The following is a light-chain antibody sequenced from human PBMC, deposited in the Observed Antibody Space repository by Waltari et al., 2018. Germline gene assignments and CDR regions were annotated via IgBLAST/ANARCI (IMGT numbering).Light chain of an antibody. CDR3: ISYTSSGTYV. V-gene: IGLV2-14*03. J-gene: IGLJ1*01. Sequence: QSALTQPASVSGSPGQSTTISCTGTSSDVGRYNYVSWYQQHPGKAPKVLIYDVSYRPSGVSDRFSGSKSANTASLTISGLQAEDEADYYCISYTSSGTYVFGTGTEVTVL. CDR1: SSDVGRYNY. CDR2: DVS.